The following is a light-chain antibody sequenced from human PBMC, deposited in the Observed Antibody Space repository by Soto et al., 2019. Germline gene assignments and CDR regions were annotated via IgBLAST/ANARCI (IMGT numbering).Light chain of an antibody. CDR2: DAS. V-gene: IGKV1-33*01. CDR3: QQYENLPT. J-gene: IGKJ5*01. Sequence: DIPMTQSPSSLSASVGDRVTITCQASQNINNYLNWYQRKPGRAPKLLIYDASNLEAGVPSRFRGSGSGTDFTFTISRLQPEDIATYYCQQYENLPTFGQGTRLEIK. CDR1: QNINNY.